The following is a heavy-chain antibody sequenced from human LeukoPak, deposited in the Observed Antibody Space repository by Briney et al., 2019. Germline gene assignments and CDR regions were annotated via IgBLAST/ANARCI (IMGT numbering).Heavy chain of an antibody. J-gene: IGHJ4*02. CDR1: GYIFTGYY. Sequence: GASVKVSCKASGYIFTGYYMHWVRQAPGQGLEWMGWINPNSGGTNYAQKFQGRVTMIRDTSISTAYMELSRLRSDDTAVYYCARLPLGQWLGFDYWGQGTLVTVSS. CDR2: INPNSGGT. D-gene: IGHD6-19*01. V-gene: IGHV1-2*02. CDR3: ARLPLGQWLGFDY.